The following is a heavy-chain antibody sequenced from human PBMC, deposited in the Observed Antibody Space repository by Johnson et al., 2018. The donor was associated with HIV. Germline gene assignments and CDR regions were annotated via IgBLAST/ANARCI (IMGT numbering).Heavy chain of an antibody. J-gene: IGHJ3*01. V-gene: IGHV3-33*08. D-gene: IGHD1-26*01. Sequence: QVQLVESGGGVVQPGRSLRLSCAASGFTFDDYGMHWVRQAPGKGLEWVAFIRYDGSNKYYADSVKGRFTISRDNSKNTLYLQMNSLRAEDTAVYYCARDGAIAGAATEALDVWGQGTMVIVSS. CDR1: GFTFDDYG. CDR2: IRYDGSNK. CDR3: ARDGAIAGAATEALDV.